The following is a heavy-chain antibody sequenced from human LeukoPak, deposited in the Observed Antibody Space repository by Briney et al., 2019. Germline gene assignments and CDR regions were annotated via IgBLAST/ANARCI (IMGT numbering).Heavy chain of an antibody. V-gene: IGHV4-59*01. CDR2: ISYSGST. J-gene: IGHJ3*02. CDR1: GGSINTYY. CDR3: ARDHDGFDI. Sequence: PSETLSLTCTVSGGSINTYYWSWIRQPPGKGLEWIGCISYSGSTNYNPSLKSRVTISVDRSKNQFSLKLTSVTAADTAVYYCARDHDGFDIWGQGTMVTASS.